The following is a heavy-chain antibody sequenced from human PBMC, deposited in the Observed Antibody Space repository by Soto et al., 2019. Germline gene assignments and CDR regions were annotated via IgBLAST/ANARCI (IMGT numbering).Heavy chain of an antibody. Sequence: SETLSLTCGVSGYSISSGYYWGWIRQPPGRGPEWIGNVFPRGTTYSNPSLKSRAAISIDTSKNEFYLRLSSVNAAETAVYYCARVDSPYYYNSSGYFTYWGQGALVTVSS. CDR2: VFPRGTT. CDR1: GYSISSGYY. CDR3: ARVDSPYYYNSSGYFTY. J-gene: IGHJ4*02. V-gene: IGHV4-38-2*01. D-gene: IGHD3-22*01.